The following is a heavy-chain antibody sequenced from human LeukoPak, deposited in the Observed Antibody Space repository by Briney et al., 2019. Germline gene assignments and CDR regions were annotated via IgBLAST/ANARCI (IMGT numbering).Heavy chain of an antibody. CDR1: GFIFRSYG. J-gene: IGHJ4*02. CDR3: AREAAGMNHFDY. V-gene: IGHV3-48*01. Sequence: GGSLRLSCAASGFIFRSYGMSWVRQAAGRGREWVGYISTSGSTIYYAGTVRGQLTISRDNAENSLYLQRSSLRAEDTAVYYCAREAAGMNHFDYWGQGTLVTVSS. CDR2: ISTSGSTI. D-gene: IGHD6-13*01.